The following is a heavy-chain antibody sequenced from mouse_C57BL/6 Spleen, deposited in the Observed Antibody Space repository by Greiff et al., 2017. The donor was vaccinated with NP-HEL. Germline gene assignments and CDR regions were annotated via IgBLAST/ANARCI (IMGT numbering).Heavy chain of an antibody. CDR3: ARSSWDVGAMDY. Sequence: EVQLQQSGPELVKPGASVKIPCKASGYTFTDYNMDWVKQSHGKSLEWIGDINPNNGGTIYNQKFKGKATLTVDKSSSTAYMELRSLTSEDTAVYDWARSSWDVGAMDYWGQGTSVTVSS. CDR1: GYTFTDYN. CDR2: INPNNGGT. D-gene: IGHD4-1*01. V-gene: IGHV1-18*01. J-gene: IGHJ4*01.